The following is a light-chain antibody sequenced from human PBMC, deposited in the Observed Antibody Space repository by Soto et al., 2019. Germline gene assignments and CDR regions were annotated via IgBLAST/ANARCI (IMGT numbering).Light chain of an antibody. CDR1: QGIANY. J-gene: IGKJ1*01. CDR3: QQSYSTPQT. V-gene: IGKV1-27*01. Sequence: GDRVTITCRASQGIANYLAWYQQKPGKVPKLLIYAASTLEPGVPSRFSGSGFGTDFTLTISSLQPEDFATYYCQQSYSTPQTFGQGTKVEIK. CDR2: AAS.